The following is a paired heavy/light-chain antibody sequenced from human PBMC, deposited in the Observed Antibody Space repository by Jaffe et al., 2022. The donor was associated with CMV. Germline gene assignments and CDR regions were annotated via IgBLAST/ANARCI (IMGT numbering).Light chain of an antibody. CDR2: DNY. Sequence: QSVLTQPPSVSAAPGQKVTISCSGSSSNIGDNYVSWYQQVPGTAPKLVIYDNYKRPSEIPDRFSGSKSGTSATLAITGLQTGDEADYYCGTWDDSLNVAVFGGGTKLTAL. CDR3: GTWDDSLNVAV. CDR1: SSNIGDNY. J-gene: IGLJ2*01. V-gene: IGLV1-51*01.
Heavy chain of an antibody. CDR2: VSGGSDII. CDR3: TKGRQLHDS. Sequence: EVELLESGGDLVQPGGSLRLSCAASGFTFSRYAMSWVRQAPGKGLEWVSSVSGGSDIIDYAESVKGRFTISRDNSKNTVYLQMNTLRGDDTAVYYCTKGRQLHDSWGQGTLVTVSS. D-gene: IGHD1-1*01. V-gene: IGHV3-23*01. CDR1: GFTFSRYA. J-gene: IGHJ4*02.